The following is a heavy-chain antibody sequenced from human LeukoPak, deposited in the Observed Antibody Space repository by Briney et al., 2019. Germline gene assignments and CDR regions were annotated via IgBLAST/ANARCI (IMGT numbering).Heavy chain of an antibody. Sequence: GGSLRLSCAASGFTLRSYAMSWVRQAPAKGLEWVSAISGSGGSTYYADSVKGRFTISRDNSKNTLYLQMNSLRAEDTAVYYCAKTARWELPLSLDYWGQGTLVTVSS. J-gene: IGHJ4*02. D-gene: IGHD1-26*01. V-gene: IGHV3-23*01. CDR3: AKTARWELPLSLDY. CDR2: ISGSGGST. CDR1: GFTLRSYA.